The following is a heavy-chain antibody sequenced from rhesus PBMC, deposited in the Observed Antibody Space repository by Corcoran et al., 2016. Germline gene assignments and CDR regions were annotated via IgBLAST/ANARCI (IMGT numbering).Heavy chain of an antibody. J-gene: IGHJ4*01. V-gene: IGHV4-173*01. D-gene: IGHD1-1*01. CDR1: GGSITYHS. Sequence: QLLLQESGPGLVKPSETLSLPCAVSGGSITYHSWTWIRPPPGKGLDWIGHITGRHRTTNYNPTLKSRATMSPYTPKNQFSLALTSVAAAGAAVYYGASQLQLQLGIDDWGQGVLVTVSS. CDR3: ASQLQLQLGIDD. CDR2: ITGRHRTT.